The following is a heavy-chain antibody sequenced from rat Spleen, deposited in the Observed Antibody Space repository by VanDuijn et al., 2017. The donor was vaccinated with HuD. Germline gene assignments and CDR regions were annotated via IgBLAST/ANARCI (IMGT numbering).Heavy chain of an antibody. J-gene: IGHJ1*01. D-gene: IGHD1-2*01. Sequence: EVQLVESGGGLVQPGRSLKLSCAASGFTFSDYNMAWVRQAPKKGLEWVATIIYDGSRTYYRDSVKGRFTISRDNAKNTLYLQMDSLRSEDTATYYCAKGADIAAISSWYFDFWGPGTMVTVSS. CDR2: IIYDGSRT. CDR3: AKGADIAAISSWYFDF. V-gene: IGHV5S10*01. CDR1: GFTFSDYN.